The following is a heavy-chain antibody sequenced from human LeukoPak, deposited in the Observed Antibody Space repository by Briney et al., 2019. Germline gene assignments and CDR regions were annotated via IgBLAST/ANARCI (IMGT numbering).Heavy chain of an antibody. J-gene: IGHJ4*02. Sequence: PSETLSLTCTVSGVSISSYYWSWIRQPPGKGLEWIGYIYYSGSTNYNPSLKSRVTISVDKSKNQFSLKLSSVTAADTAVYYCARDANSYGSEFDYWGQGTLVTVSS. CDR1: GVSISSYY. CDR3: ARDANSYGSEFDY. CDR2: IYYSGST. V-gene: IGHV4-59*12. D-gene: IGHD5-18*01.